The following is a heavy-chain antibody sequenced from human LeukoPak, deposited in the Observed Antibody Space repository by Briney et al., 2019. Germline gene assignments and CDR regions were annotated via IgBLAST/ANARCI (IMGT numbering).Heavy chain of an antibody. D-gene: IGHD3-22*01. CDR2: IYTSGNT. V-gene: IGHV4-4*08. CDR3: AREYYDNNKAPAFDI. CDR1: GGSISSYY. Sequence: TSETLSLTCTVSGGSISSYYWSWIRQPPGKGLEWIGHIYTSGNTNYNPSLKSRVTMSVDTSKNQFSLKLSSVTAADTAVYYCAREYYDNNKAPAFDIWGQGTMVTVSS. J-gene: IGHJ3*02.